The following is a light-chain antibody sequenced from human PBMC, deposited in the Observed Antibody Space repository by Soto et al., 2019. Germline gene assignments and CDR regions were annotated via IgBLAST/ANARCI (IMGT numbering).Light chain of an antibody. CDR2: DVS. J-gene: IGLJ2*01. V-gene: IGLV2-11*01. CDR1: SSDVGGYNY. CDR3: CSYAGSDTDV. Sequence: HSALTQPRSVSGSPGQSVTISCTGTSSDVGGYNYVSWYQQHPGKAPKVMIYDVSKRPSGVPDRFSGSKSGNTASLTISGLQAEDEADYYCCSYAGSDTDVFGGGTKLTVL.